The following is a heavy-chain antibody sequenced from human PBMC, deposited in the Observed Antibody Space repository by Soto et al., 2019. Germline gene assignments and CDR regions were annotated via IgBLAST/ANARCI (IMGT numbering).Heavy chain of an antibody. V-gene: IGHV4-34*01. D-gene: IGHD2-21*02. CDR2: INDRGSI. CDR3: ARACLNSVTAAHCVWYFDL. J-gene: IGHJ2*01. CDR1: GGSFSGYY. Sequence: QVQLQQWGAGPLRPLETLSLTCGVSGGSFSGYYWAWIRQSPGKGLEWIGEINDRGSINYNPFLKSRVGISVDTSKKHYTLNLRSATSAATAVYYCARACLNSVTAAHCVWYFDLWGRGTLVTVSS.